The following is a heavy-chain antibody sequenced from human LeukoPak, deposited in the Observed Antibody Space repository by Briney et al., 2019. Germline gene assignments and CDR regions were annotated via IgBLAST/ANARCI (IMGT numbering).Heavy chain of an antibody. D-gene: IGHD1/OR15-1a*01. Sequence: GGSLRLSCAASGFTFDDYGMSWVRQAPGKGLEWVSGINWNGGSTGYADSVKGRFTISRDNAKNSLYLQMNSLRAEDTALYYCARAVTTYPPDWFDPWGQGTLVTVSS. CDR3: ARAVTTYPPDWFDP. CDR2: INWNGGST. CDR1: GFTFDDYG. V-gene: IGHV3-20*04. J-gene: IGHJ5*02.